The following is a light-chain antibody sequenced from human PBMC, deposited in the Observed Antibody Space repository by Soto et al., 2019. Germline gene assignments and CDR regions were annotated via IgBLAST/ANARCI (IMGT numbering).Light chain of an antibody. J-gene: IGKJ2*01. CDR2: GPS. V-gene: IGKV3-15*01. CDR3: QHYNKWPYT. Sequence: VMTQSPATLSVSPGERATLSCRPSQTVGNNLAWYQQKPGQAPRLLMYGPSTRAADVPARFSGSGSATEFTLTISSLQSEDFAVYYCQHYNKWPYTFGQGTKLEI. CDR1: QTVGNN.